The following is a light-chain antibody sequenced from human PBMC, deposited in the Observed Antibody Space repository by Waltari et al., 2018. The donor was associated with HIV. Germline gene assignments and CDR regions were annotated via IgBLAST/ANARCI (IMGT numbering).Light chain of an antibody. CDR1: ELANQH. CDR3: QAAAPSGTSVA. Sequence: SSDLPQAPSVSVSPGQTASISCSGHELANQHVHWYQEKAGQAPVLVISRDSERPLGIPERFSGSRSGSLATLTITGVLADDEADYYCQAAAPSGTSVAFGGGTKLTVL. J-gene: IGLJ2*01. CDR2: RDS. V-gene: IGLV3-25*03.